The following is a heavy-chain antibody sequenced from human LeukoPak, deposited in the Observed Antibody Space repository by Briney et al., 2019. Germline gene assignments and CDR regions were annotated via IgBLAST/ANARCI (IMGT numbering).Heavy chain of an antibody. CDR2: ISSSSSTI. D-gene: IGHD3-10*01. CDR3: ARDGRTGGYYGSGSYYNFDY. V-gene: IGHV3-48*01. Sequence: GGSLRLSCAASGFTFSSYSVNWVRQAPGKGLEWVSYISSSSSTIYYTDSVKGRFTISRDNAKNSLYLQMNSLRAEDTAVYYCARDGRTGGYYGSGSYYNFDYWGQGTLVTVSS. CDR1: GFTFSSYS. J-gene: IGHJ4*02.